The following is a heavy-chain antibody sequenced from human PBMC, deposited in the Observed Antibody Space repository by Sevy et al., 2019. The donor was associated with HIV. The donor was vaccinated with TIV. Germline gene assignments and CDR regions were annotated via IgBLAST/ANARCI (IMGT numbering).Heavy chain of an antibody. Sequence: GSLRLSCTASGFTFSSYAMSWVRQAPGKGLEWVSGISAGGGVTFYTDSVKGRFTISRDNSNNTLHLQMDSLRVEDTAIYYCPKNQGRIPNYFDSWGQGTLVTVSS. J-gene: IGHJ4*02. V-gene: IGHV3-23*01. CDR3: PKNQGRIPNYFDS. CDR1: GFTFSSYA. CDR2: ISAGGGVT. D-gene: IGHD2-15*01.